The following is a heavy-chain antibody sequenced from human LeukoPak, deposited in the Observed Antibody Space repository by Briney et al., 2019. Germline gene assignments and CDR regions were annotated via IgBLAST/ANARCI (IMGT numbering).Heavy chain of an antibody. CDR1: GFTFSSYG. D-gene: IGHD3-16*01. J-gene: IGHJ4*02. CDR2: ISGSGGST. Sequence: GGSLRLSCAASGFTFSSYGMSWVRQAPGKGLEWVSAISGSGGSTYYADSVKGRFTISRDNSKNTLYLQINSLRAEDTAVYFCAKDRLGGPYFFHYWGQGTLVTVSS. CDR3: AKDRLGGPYFFHY. V-gene: IGHV3-23*01.